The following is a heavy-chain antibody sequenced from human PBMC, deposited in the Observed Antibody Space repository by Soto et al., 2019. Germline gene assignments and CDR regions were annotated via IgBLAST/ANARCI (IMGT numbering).Heavy chain of an antibody. CDR2: ISAYNGIT. D-gene: IGHD6-6*01. V-gene: IGHV1-18*04. Sequence: ASVKVSCKASGYTFTSYGISWVRQAPGQGLEWMGWISAYNGITNYAQKLQGRVTMTTDTSTSTAYMELRSLRSDDTAVYYCARDTKSRSSSSLEPFHYYGMDVWGQGTTVTVSS. CDR3: ARDTKSRSSSSLEPFHYYGMDV. CDR1: GYTFTSYG. J-gene: IGHJ6*02.